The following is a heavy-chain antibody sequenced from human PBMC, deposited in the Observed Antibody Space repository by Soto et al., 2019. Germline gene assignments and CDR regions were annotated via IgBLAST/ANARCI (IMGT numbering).Heavy chain of an antibody. J-gene: IGHJ4*02. CDR2: ISTSIGAT. CDR1: GFAFSNYA. Sequence: LRLSCAASGFAFSNYAMGWVRQAPGKGLEWVSPISTSIGATYYADSVKGRFTISRDDSKDTLYLQMNSLRAEDSAVYYCAKDRTVAARNFDYWGQGTRVTVSS. V-gene: IGHV3-23*01. CDR3: AKDRTVAARNFDY. D-gene: IGHD6-6*01.